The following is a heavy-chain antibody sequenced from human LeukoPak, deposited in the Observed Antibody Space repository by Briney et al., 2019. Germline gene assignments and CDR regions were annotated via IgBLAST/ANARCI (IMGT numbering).Heavy chain of an antibody. CDR1: GGSISSGSYY. CDR3: AREDIDDYMDV. J-gene: IGHJ6*03. D-gene: IGHD2-15*01. V-gene: IGHV4-61*02. Sequence: SQTLSLTCTVSGGSISSGSYYWSWIRQPAGKGLEWIGRIYTSGSTNYNPSLKSRVTISVDTSKNQFSLKLSSVTAADTAVYYYAREDIDDYMDVWGKGTTVTISS. CDR2: IYTSGST.